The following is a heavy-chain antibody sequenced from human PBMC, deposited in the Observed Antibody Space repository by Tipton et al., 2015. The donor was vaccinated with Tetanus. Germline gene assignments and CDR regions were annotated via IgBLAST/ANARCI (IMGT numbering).Heavy chain of an antibody. V-gene: IGHV5-51*01. D-gene: IGHD7-27*01. Sequence: VQLVQSGAEVKQPGESLKISCKGSGYMFSSHWIGWVRQVPGKGLEWLGTIYPGDSYSTYSPSFEGQVTISVDKSITTAYLQWSNLRASDTAMYYCARRLGPYTGDQIWHFDLWGRGTMVTVSS. CDR1: GYMFSSHW. J-gene: IGHJ2*01. CDR2: IYPGDSYS. CDR3: ARRLGPYTGDQIWHFDL.